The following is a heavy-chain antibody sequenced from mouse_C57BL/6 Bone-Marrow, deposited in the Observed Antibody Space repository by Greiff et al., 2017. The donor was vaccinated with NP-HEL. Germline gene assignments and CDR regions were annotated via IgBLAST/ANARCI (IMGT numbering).Heavy chain of an antibody. Sequence: EVQGVESGAELVRPGASVKLSCTASGFNIKDDYMHWVKQRPEQGLEWIGWIDPENGDTEYASKFQGKATITADTSSNTAYLQLSSLTSEDTAVYYCTTGTTVVAPYYAMDYWGQGTSVTVSS. CDR1: GFNIKDDY. CDR3: TTGTTVVAPYYAMDY. J-gene: IGHJ4*01. D-gene: IGHD1-1*01. CDR2: IDPENGDT. V-gene: IGHV14-4*01.